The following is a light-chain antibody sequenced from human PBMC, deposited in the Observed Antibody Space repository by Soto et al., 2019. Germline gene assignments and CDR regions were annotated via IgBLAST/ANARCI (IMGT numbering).Light chain of an antibody. CDR1: QTGRNNY. Sequence: EIVLTQSPGTLSLTPGERATLSCRASQTGRNNYLAWYQQKPGQAPRLLIYDASSRATGIPDRFSGGGSGTDFTLTISSLEPEDFAVYYCQQFSSYPLTFGGGTKVDIK. J-gene: IGKJ4*01. CDR2: DAS. V-gene: IGKV3-20*01. CDR3: QQFSSYPLT.